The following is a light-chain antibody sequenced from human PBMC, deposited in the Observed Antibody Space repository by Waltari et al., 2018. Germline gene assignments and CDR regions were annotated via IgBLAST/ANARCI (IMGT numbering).Light chain of an antibody. J-gene: IGLJ3*02. CDR2: DAT. V-gene: IGLV7-43*01. CDR1: TGVVTSGDY. CDR3: LLHYGGIWV. Sequence: QTVVTQEPSLTVSPGGTITPTCASTTGVVTSGDYPYWFQQKPGQAPRTLIYDATNKHSWTPARFSGSLLGDKAALTLSAVQPEDEAEYYCLLHYGGIWVFGGGTKLTVL.